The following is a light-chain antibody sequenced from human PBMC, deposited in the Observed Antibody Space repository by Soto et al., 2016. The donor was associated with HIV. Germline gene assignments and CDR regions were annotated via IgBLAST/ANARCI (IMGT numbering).Light chain of an antibody. CDR3: MQALQTPT. Sequence: DLVMTQSPLSLPVTPGESASISCRSSQNLLHGNGYNYLDWYLQKPGQSPQLLIYLGSTRASGVPDRFSGSGSGTDFTLEISRVEADDVGVYYCMQALQTPTFGQGTKLEIK. CDR2: LGS. V-gene: IGKV2-28*01. J-gene: IGKJ2*01. CDR1: QNLLHGNGYNY.